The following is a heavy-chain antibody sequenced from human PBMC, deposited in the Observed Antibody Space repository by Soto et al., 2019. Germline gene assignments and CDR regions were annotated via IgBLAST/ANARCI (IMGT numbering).Heavy chain of an antibody. CDR3: ARGRGLDV. Sequence: SVTLSLTCTVSGGSISSYYWSWIRQPPGEGLEWIGYISYSGNTNYNPSLKSRVTMSVDTSKNQFSLKLSSVAAADTAVYYCARGRGLDVWGQGTTVTVSS. V-gene: IGHV4-59*01. J-gene: IGHJ6*02. CDR2: ISYSGNT. CDR1: GGSISSYY.